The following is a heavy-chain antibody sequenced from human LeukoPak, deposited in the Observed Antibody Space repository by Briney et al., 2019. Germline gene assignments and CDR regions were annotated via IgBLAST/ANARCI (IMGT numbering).Heavy chain of an antibody. Sequence: SGGSLRLSCAASGFTVSSTYMSWVRQAPRRGLEWVSVIYSAGSTYYADSVKGRFTISRDNSKNTLYLQMNSLRAEDTAVYYCARVGEGSSWYYFDYWGQGTLVTVSS. V-gene: IGHV3-66*01. J-gene: IGHJ4*02. CDR1: GFTVSSTY. D-gene: IGHD6-13*01. CDR3: ARVGEGSSWYYFDY. CDR2: IYSAGST.